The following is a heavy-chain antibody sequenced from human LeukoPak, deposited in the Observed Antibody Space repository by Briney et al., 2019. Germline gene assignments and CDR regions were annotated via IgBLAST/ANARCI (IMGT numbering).Heavy chain of an antibody. V-gene: IGHV1-69*13. D-gene: IGHD6-25*01. CDR1: GGTFSSYA. CDR3: ARAPRPQAAVDP. J-gene: IGHJ5*02. CDR2: IIPIFGTA. Sequence: SVKVSCKASGGTFSSYAISWVRRAPGQGLEWMGGIIPIFGTANYAQKFQGRVTITADESTCTAYMELSSLRSEDTAVYYCARAPRPQAAVDPWGQGTLVTVSS.